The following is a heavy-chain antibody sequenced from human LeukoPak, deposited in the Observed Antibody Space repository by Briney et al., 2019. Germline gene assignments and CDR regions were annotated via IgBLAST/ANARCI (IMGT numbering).Heavy chain of an antibody. CDR2: IHTSGST. Sequence: PSETLSLTCTVYGGSISSYYWNWIRQPAGKGLEWIGRIHTSGSTNSNPSLKSRVTMSLDTSKNQFSLKLSSVTAADTAVYYCARWSGDYSFDYWGQGTLVTVSS. D-gene: IGHD3-3*01. CDR1: GGSISSYY. CDR3: ARWSGDYSFDY. J-gene: IGHJ4*02. V-gene: IGHV4-4*07.